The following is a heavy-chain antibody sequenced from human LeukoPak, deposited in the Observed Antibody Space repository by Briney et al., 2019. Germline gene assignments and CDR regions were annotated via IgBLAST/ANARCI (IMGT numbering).Heavy chain of an antibody. J-gene: IGHJ4*02. D-gene: IGHD4-23*01. V-gene: IGHV1-2*02. CDR3: ARVGVDYGGKLDYFDY. CDR1: GYTFTGYY. Sequence: ASVKVSCKASGYTFTGYYMHWVRQAPGQGLEWMGWINPNSGGTNYAQKFQGRVTMTRDTSISTAYMELSRLRSDDTAVYYCARVGVDYGGKLDYFDYWGQGTLVTVSS. CDR2: INPNSGGT.